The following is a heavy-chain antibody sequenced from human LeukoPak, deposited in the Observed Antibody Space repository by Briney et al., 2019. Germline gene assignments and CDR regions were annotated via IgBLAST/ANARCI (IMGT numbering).Heavy chain of an antibody. V-gene: IGHV3-23*01. CDR3: AKARGFCSGGSCYNPFDP. J-gene: IGHJ5*02. D-gene: IGHD2-15*01. CDR1: GFSFSSYA. CDR2: ISGSGGST. Sequence: GGSLRLSCAASGFSFSSYAMSWVRQAPGKGLESVSGISGSGGSTYYADSVKGRFTISRDNSKNTLYVQMNSLRAEDTAVYYCAKARGFCSGGSCYNPFDPWGQGTLVTVSS.